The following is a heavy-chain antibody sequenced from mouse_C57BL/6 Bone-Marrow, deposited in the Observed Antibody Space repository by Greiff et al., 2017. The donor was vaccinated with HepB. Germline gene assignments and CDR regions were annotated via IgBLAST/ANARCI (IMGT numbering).Heavy chain of an antibody. D-gene: IGHD4-1*01. CDR1: GYTFTSYG. Sequence: QVQLQQSGAELARPGASVKLSCKASGYTFTSYGISWVKQGTGQGLEWIGEIYPRSGNTYYNEKFKGKATLTADKSSSTAYMELRSLTSEDSAVYFCARWDPSMDYWVQGTSVTVSS. J-gene: IGHJ4*01. CDR2: IYPRSGNT. CDR3: ARWDPSMDY. V-gene: IGHV1-81*01.